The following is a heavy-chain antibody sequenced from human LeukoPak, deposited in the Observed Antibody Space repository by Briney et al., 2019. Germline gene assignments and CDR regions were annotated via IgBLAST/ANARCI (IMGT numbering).Heavy chain of an antibody. CDR2: IYYSGST. CDR3: AGTSGSYFDY. D-gene: IGHD1-26*01. J-gene: IGHJ4*02. CDR1: GGSISSYY. Sequence: SETLSLTCTVSGGSISSYYWSWIRQPPRKGLEWIGYIYYSGSTNYNPSLKSRVTISVDTSKNQFSLKLSSVTAADTAVYYCAGTSGSYFDYWGQGTLVTVSS. V-gene: IGHV4-59*08.